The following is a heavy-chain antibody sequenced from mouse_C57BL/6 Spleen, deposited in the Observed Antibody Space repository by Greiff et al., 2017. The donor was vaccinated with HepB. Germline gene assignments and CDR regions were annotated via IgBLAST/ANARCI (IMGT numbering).Heavy chain of an antibody. CDR1: GYTFTSYW. CDR3: ANYYGSLAYAMDY. J-gene: IGHJ4*01. D-gene: IGHD1-1*01. V-gene: IGHV1-7*01. Sequence: VQLQQSGAELAKPGASVKLSCKASGYTFTSYWMHWVKQRPGQGLEWIGYINPSSGYTKYNQKFKDKATLTADKSSSTAYMQLSSLTYEDSAVYYCANYYGSLAYAMDYWGQGTSVTVSS. CDR2: INPSSGYT.